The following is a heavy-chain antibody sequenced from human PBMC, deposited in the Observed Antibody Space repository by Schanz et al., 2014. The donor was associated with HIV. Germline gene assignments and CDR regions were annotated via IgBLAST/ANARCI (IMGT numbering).Heavy chain of an antibody. CDR2: IWYDGSNK. J-gene: IGHJ6*02. V-gene: IGHV3-33*01. CDR3: ARDTVRGVKDSMDV. CDR1: GFTFSTYG. D-gene: IGHD3-10*01. Sequence: QVQLVESGGRVVQPGRSLRLSCAASGFTFSTYGMHWVRQAPGKGLEWVAVIWYDGSNKYYADSVKGRFTISRDNSKNTLYLQMKSLRVEDTAVYYCARDTVRGVKDSMDVWGQGTTVTVSS.